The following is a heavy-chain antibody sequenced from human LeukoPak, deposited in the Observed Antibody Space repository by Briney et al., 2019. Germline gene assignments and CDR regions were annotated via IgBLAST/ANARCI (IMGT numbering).Heavy chain of an antibody. CDR1: GGSISSGGYY. Sequence: SETLSLTCTVSGGSISSGGYYWSWIRQHPGTGLEWIGYIYYSGSTYYNPSLKSRVTISVDTSKNQFSLKLSSVTAADTAVYYCASARLSLIGFDYWGQGTLVTVSS. J-gene: IGHJ4*02. CDR2: IYYSGST. CDR3: ASARLSLIGFDY. V-gene: IGHV4-31*03. D-gene: IGHD3-10*01.